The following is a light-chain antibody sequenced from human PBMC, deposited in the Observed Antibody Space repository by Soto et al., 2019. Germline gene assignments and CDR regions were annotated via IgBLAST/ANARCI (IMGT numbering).Light chain of an antibody. J-gene: IGLJ2*01. Sequence: QSVLTQPPSVSGAPGQRVTISCTGSNSNIGAGYDVHWYQQYPGTAPKLLIYRNNQRPSGVPDRFSGSKSGTSASLAISGLRSEDEADYYCAAWDDSLSGVVFGGGTKLTVL. CDR1: NSNIGAGYD. CDR2: RNN. V-gene: IGLV1-47*01. CDR3: AAWDDSLSGVV.